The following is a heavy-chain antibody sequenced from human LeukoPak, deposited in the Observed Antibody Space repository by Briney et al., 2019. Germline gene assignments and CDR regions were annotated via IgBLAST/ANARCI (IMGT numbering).Heavy chain of an antibody. CDR2: IYYSGST. CDR1: GGSISTYY. V-gene: IGHV4-59*08. D-gene: IGHD1-14*01. Sequence: PSETLSLTCTVSGGSISTYYWSWIRQPPGEGLEWIGYIYYSGSTSYNPSLKSRVTISVDTSKSQFSLNLSSVTAADTAVYYCARQGAGDYNIYWFDPWGQGTLVTVSS. J-gene: IGHJ5*02. CDR3: ARQGAGDYNIYWFDP.